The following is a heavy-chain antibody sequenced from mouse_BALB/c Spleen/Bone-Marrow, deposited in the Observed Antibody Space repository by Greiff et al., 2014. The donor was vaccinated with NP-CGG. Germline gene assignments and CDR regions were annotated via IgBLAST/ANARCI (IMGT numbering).Heavy chain of an antibody. J-gene: IGHJ3*01. Sequence: QVQLQQSGAELAKPGASVKMSCKASGYTFTSYWMHWVKQRPGQGLEWIGYINPSTGYTEYNQKFKDKATLTADKSSSTAYMQLSSLTSVDSAVYYCARGGFAGAWFAYWGQGTLVTVSA. CDR3: ARGGFAGAWFAY. CDR2: INPSTGYT. V-gene: IGHV1-7*01. CDR1: GYTFTSYW. D-gene: IGHD1-1*02.